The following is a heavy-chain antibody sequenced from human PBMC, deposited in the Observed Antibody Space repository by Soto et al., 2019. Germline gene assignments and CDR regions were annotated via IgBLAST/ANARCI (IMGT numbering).Heavy chain of an antibody. CDR2: IYPGDSDT. CDR1: GYSFTNYW. D-gene: IGHD1-26*01. J-gene: IGHJ6*02. Sequence: GESLKISCKGSGYSFTNYWIGWVRQMPGKGLEWMGIIYPGDSDTRYSPSFQGQVTISADKSISTAYVQWSSLKASDSAMYYCARRSGSYPYCYGMDVWGQGTTVTVSS. CDR3: ARRSGSYPYCYGMDV. V-gene: IGHV5-51*01.